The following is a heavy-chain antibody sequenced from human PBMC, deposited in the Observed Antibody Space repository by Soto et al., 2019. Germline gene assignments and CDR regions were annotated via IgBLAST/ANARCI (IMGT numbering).Heavy chain of an antibody. CDR1: GGSLSGYY. V-gene: IGHV4-34*01. D-gene: IGHD5-12*01. CDR2: VKDGGHT. Sequence: QVQLQQWGAGLLKPSETLSLKCAVTGGSLSGYYWSWIRQPPGKGLEWIGEVKDGGHTNYSPSLRGRVTTSSDTSNNQFSLRLNSVTAADTGVYYCARGQEGVVATHWDHGSLVTVSS. J-gene: IGHJ4*01. CDR3: ARGQEGVVATH.